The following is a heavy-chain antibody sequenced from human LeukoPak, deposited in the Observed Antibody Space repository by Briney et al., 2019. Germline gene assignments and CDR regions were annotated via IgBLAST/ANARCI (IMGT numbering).Heavy chain of an antibody. CDR3: ARPRGCGSARCNNFDY. J-gene: IGHJ4*02. D-gene: IGHD2-2*01. Sequence: PGGSLRLSCAASGFPFSSYAMSWVRQAPGKGLEWVAIMEEHGSEIFYVDSVKGRFIISRDNARNSLYLQMNNLRAEDTAVYYCARPRGCGSARCNNFDYWGQGTLVTVSS. CDR1: GFPFSSYA. V-gene: IGHV3-7*01. CDR2: MEEHGSEI.